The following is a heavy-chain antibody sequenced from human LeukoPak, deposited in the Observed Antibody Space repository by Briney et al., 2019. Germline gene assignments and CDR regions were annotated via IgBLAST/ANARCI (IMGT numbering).Heavy chain of an antibody. CDR3: ARDSRSIFGVVITIGGFDY. CDR2: ISAYNGNT. D-gene: IGHD3-3*01. Sequence: GASVKVSCKASGYTFTSYGISWVRQAPGQGLERMGWISAYNGNTNYAQKLQGRVTMTTDTSTSTAYMELRSLRSDDTAVYYCARDSRSIFGVVITIGGFDYWGQGTLVTVSS. J-gene: IGHJ4*02. CDR1: GYTFTSYG. V-gene: IGHV1-18*01.